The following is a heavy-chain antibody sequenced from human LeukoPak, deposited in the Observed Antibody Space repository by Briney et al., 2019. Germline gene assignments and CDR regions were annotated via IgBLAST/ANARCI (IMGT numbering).Heavy chain of an antibody. D-gene: IGHD3-10*01. J-gene: IGHJ4*02. Sequence: GGSLRLSCAASGFTFSSYAMSWVRQAPGKGLEWVSAISGSGGSTYYADSVKGRFTISRDNSKNTLYLQMNSLRAEGTAVYYCAKVGANILLWFGDYWGQGTLVTVSS. CDR3: AKVGANILLWFGDY. CDR1: GFTFSSYA. V-gene: IGHV3-23*01. CDR2: ISGSGGST.